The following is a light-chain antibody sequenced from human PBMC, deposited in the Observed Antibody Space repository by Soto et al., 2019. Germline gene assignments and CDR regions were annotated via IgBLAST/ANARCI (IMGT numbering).Light chain of an antibody. CDR1: SSDVGGYNF. J-gene: IGLJ1*01. V-gene: IGLV2-14*01. CDR3: SSYTSISIYA. Sequence: QSVLTQPASVSGSPGQSITISCTGASSDVGGYNFVSWYQQHPDKAPKLMIYDVTNRPSGGSNRFSGSKSGNTASLTIFGLQAKDEADYYCSSYTSISIYAFGTGTKVTVL. CDR2: DVT.